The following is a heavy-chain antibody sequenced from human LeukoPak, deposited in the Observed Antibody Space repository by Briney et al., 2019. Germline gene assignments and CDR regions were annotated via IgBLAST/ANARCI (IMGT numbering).Heavy chain of an antibody. J-gene: IGHJ5*02. CDR1: GGSISSSSYY. Sequence: SETLSLTCTVSGGSISSSSYYWGWIRQPPGKGLEWIGSIYYSGSTYYNPSLKSRVTISVDTSKNQFSLKLSSVTAADTAVYYCARVPYYDFWSGYYTGIGFDPWGQGTLVTVSS. CDR3: ARVPYYDFWSGYYTGIGFDP. V-gene: IGHV4-39*01. CDR2: IYYSGST. D-gene: IGHD3-3*01.